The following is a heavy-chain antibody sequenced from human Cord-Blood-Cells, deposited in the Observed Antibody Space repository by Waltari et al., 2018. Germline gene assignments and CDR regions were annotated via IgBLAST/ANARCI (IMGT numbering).Heavy chain of an antibody. CDR1: GYTLNQLS. CDR3: ATGDSSELFFDY. D-gene: IGHD3-22*01. Sequence: QVQLVQSGAEVKKPGASVKVSCKVSGYTLNQLSMHCVRQAPGKGLEWMGGFDPEDGETIYAQKFQGRVTMTEDTSTDTAYMELSSLRSEDTAVYYCATGDSSELFFDYWGQGTLVTVSS. J-gene: IGHJ4*02. CDR2: FDPEDGET. V-gene: IGHV1-24*01.